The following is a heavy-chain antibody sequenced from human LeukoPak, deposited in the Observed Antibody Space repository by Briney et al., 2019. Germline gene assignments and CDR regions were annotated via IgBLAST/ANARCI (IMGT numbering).Heavy chain of an antibody. Sequence: GGSLRLSCAASGFTFSSYSMNWVRQAPGEGLEWVSSISSSSSYIYYADSVKGRFTISRDNAKNSLYLQMNSLRAEDTAVYYCARDPFTIFGVVSDYWGQGTLVTVSS. CDR3: ARDPFTIFGVVSDY. J-gene: IGHJ4*02. V-gene: IGHV3-21*01. CDR1: GFTFSSYS. CDR2: ISSSSSYI. D-gene: IGHD3-3*01.